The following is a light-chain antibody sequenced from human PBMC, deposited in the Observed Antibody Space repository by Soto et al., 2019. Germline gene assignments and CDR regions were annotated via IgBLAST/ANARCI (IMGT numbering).Light chain of an antibody. CDR2: DAS. Sequence: EIVLTQSPATLSLSPGERATLSCRASQSVSSYLAWYQQKPGQAPRLLIYDASNRATGIPARFSGSGSGTDFTLTISSLEPEDFAVYYCQKRSNWSYTFGQGTKVDIK. CDR1: QSVSSY. CDR3: QKRSNWSYT. J-gene: IGKJ2*01. V-gene: IGKV3-11*01.